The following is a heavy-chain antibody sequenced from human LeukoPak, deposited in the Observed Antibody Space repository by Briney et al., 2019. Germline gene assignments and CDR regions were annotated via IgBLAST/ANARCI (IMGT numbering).Heavy chain of an antibody. CDR2: IWYDGSNK. D-gene: IGHD3-3*01. CDR1: GFTFSNFG. CDR3: ARSSSITIFGVDY. Sequence: GRSLRLSCAASGFTFSNFGMHWVRQAPGKGLEWVAVIWYDGSNKYYADSVKGRFTISRDNSKNTLYLQMNSLRAEDTAVYYCARSSSITIFGVDYWGQGTLVTVSS. V-gene: IGHV3-33*01. J-gene: IGHJ4*02.